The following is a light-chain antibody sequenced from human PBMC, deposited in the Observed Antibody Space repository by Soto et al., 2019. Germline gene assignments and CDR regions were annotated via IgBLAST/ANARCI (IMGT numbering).Light chain of an antibody. CDR3: QQYGSSSWT. V-gene: IGKV3-20*01. J-gene: IGKJ1*01. CDR1: QSVSSSY. CDR2: GTS. Sequence: EIVLTQSPGTLSLSPGERATLSCRASQSVSSSYLAWYQQTPGQAPRLLIYGTSSRATAIPDRFSGSGSGTDFTLTISRLEPEDFAVYYCQQYGSSSWTFGQGTQVEIK.